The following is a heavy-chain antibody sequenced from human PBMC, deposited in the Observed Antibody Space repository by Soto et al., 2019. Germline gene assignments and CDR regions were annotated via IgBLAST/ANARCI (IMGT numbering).Heavy chain of an antibody. J-gene: IGHJ5*02. CDR2: IFYSGGT. V-gene: IGHV4-39*01. CDR3: ARQASGYYYGWFDP. D-gene: IGHD3-22*01. Sequence: PXXTLSLHFTVSGGSILDSTYDWAFIRQSPGKGLEWIGTIFYSGGTFYTPSLKSRVTMSVDTSNNQFSLKLSSVTDADTAVYYCARQASGYYYGWFDPWGQGTLVTVSS. CDR1: GGSILDSTYD.